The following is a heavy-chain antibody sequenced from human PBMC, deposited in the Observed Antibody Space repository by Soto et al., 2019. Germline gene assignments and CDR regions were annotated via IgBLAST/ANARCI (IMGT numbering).Heavy chain of an antibody. CDR1: GFSFSNSW. Sequence: EVQLVESGGGLVQPGGSLRLSCAASGFSFSNSWMYWVRQAPGKGLVRVSRINEDWSMTSHADSVRGRFTISRDNAKNSLYLQMNSLRAEDTAVYYCVTGFRWGQGTLVTVSS. CDR2: INEDWSMT. V-gene: IGHV3-74*01. CDR3: VTGFR. J-gene: IGHJ4*02.